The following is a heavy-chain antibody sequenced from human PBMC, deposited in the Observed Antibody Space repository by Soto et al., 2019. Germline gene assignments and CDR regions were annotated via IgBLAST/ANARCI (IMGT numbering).Heavy chain of an antibody. D-gene: IGHD2-21*01. J-gene: IGHJ4*02. CDR2: IHYSGST. Sequence: SETLSLTCTVPGGSANIGTYYWSWIRQPPGKGLEWIGFIHYSGSTNYNPSLKGRVTMSVDTSKNQFSLKLTSVNTADTAIYYCTRGGDPYKTGHWGQGTLVTVSS. V-gene: IGHV4-61*01. CDR1: GGSANIGTYY. CDR3: TRGGDPYKTGH.